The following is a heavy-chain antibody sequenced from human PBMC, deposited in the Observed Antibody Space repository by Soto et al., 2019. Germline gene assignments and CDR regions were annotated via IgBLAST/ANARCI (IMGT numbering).Heavy chain of an antibody. CDR3: AREGITMVRGVIGSYYYGMDV. J-gene: IGHJ6*02. D-gene: IGHD3-10*01. Sequence: PGGSLRLSCAASGFTFSSYAMHWVRQAPGKGLEWVAVISYDGSNKYYADSVKGRFTISRDNSKNTLYLQMNSLRAEDTAVYYCAREGITMVRGVIGSYYYGMDVWGQGTTVTVSS. CDR1: GFTFSSYA. V-gene: IGHV3-30-3*01. CDR2: ISYDGSNK.